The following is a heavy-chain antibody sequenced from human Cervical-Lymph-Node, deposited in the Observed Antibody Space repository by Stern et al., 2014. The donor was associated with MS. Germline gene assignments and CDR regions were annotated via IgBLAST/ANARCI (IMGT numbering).Heavy chain of an antibody. CDR2: INPQTGGT. V-gene: IGHV1-2*02. Sequence: QVQLVQSGAEVKKPGASVKVSCKDSGYTFTGQYLHWVRQAPGQGLEWMGWINPQTGGTNYAQKFLGRVTMTRDTSSSTAYMEVTRLTSDDTAVYFCARFPTFNWNSSSWGQGTLFTVSS. CDR3: ARFPTFNWNSSS. D-gene: IGHD1-7*01. J-gene: IGHJ5*02. CDR1: GYTFTGQY.